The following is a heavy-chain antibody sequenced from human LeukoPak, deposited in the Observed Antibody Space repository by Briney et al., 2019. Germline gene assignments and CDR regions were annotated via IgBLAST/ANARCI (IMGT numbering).Heavy chain of an antibody. Sequence: GGSLRLSCAASGFAFSTYTMHWVRQAPGKGPEWVSVISHDDTHKYYADAVAGRFTISRDNAKNTLYLQMNSLRAEDTAVYYCARGYAGIDYWGQGTLVTVSS. CDR2: ISHDDTHK. CDR1: GFAFSTYT. D-gene: IGHD5-12*01. V-gene: IGHV3-30*04. J-gene: IGHJ4*02. CDR3: ARGYAGIDY.